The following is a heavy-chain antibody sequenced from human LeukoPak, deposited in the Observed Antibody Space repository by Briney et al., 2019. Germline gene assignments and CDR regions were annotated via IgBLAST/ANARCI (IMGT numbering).Heavy chain of an antibody. CDR3: AREGQPYNWFDP. CDR2: ISYDGSNK. Sequence: PGGSLRLSCAASGFTFSSYAMRWVGQAPGRGLEWVAVISYDGSNKYYAYSVKGRFTISRDDSKKTLYLQMNSLRAEDTAVYYCAREGQPYNWFDPWGQGTLVTVSS. V-gene: IGHV3-30*01. D-gene: IGHD6-13*01. CDR1: GFTFSSYA. J-gene: IGHJ5*02.